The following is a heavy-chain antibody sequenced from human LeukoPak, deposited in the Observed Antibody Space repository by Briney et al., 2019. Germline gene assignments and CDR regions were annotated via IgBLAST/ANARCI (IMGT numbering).Heavy chain of an antibody. D-gene: IGHD3-10*01. CDR2: IWYDGSNK. J-gene: IGHJ4*02. CDR3: AGNYGPYYFDY. Sequence: PGRSLRLSCAASGFTFSNYGMHGVPQAPGKGLEWVAVIWYDGSNKYYADSVKGRFTISRDNSKNTLYLQMNSLRAEDTAVYYCAGNYGPYYFDYWGQGTLVTVSS. CDR1: GFTFSNYG. V-gene: IGHV3-33*01.